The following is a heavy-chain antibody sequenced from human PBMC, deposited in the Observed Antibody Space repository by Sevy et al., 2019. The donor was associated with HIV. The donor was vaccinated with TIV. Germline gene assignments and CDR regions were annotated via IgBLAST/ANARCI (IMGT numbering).Heavy chain of an antibody. Sequence: SETLSLSCTVSGGSMTSYYWSWIRQPPGKGLEWIGYIYYSGSTNYNPSLKSRVTMSVDTSKNQFSLTLISVSAADTAVYHCARSVGIGNYFDYWGQGALVTVSS. CDR2: IYYSGST. CDR3: ARSVGIGNYFDY. CDR1: GGSMTSYY. V-gene: IGHV4-59*13. J-gene: IGHJ4*02. D-gene: IGHD2-21*01.